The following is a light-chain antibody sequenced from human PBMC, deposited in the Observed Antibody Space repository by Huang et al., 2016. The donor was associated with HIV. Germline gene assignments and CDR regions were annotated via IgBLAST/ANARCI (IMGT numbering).Light chain of an antibody. CDR1: QGIGNS. CDR3: QQYHGIPWT. CDR2: ATA. V-gene: IGKV1-NL1*01. J-gene: IGKJ1*01. Sequence: DIQMTQPPSSLSASVGDRATITCRASQGIGNSLAWYQQKPEKAPRLLLYATARLESGVPARFSGSGSGTHYTLTISTLQPEDSASYYCQQYHGIPWTFGQGTKVEIK.